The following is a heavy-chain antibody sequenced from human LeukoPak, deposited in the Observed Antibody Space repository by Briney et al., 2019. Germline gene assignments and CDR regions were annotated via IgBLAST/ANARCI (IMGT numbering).Heavy chain of an antibody. Sequence: PSETLSLTCAVNGGSLSGLSWNWIRQSPGKGLEWIGEINENGRTDYNPSLKNRVTISVYTSKNQFSLKLTSVSAADTAVYFCGNRPDMSCRGGYCHVIDYWGQGTLVTVSS. CDR2: INENGRT. J-gene: IGHJ4*02. V-gene: IGHV4-34*01. D-gene: IGHD2-21*02. CDR1: GGSLSGLS. CDR3: GNRPDMSCRGGYCHVIDY.